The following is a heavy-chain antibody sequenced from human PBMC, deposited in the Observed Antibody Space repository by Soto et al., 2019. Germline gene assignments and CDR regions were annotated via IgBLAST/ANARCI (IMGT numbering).Heavy chain of an antibody. V-gene: IGHV4-61*08. CDR3: ARGWKLPPGSDAFDI. CDR1: RGSISSGGYS. CDR2: IYYSGST. J-gene: IGHJ3*02. Sequence: SETLSLTCALSRGSISSGGYSWSWLRQPPGKGLEWIGYIYYSGSTNYNPSLKSRVTISVDTSKNQFSLKLSSVTAADTAVYYCARGWKLPPGSDAFDIWGQGTMVTVSS. D-gene: IGHD2-15*01.